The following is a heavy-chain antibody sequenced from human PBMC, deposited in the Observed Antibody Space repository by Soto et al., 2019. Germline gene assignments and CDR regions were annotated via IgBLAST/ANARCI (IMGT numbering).Heavy chain of an antibody. CDR3: ARDLHPVGIAAAGTSGGYYYYGMDV. D-gene: IGHD6-13*01. Sequence: ASVKVSCKASGYTFTSYGISWVRQAPGQGLEWMGWISAYNGNTNYAQKLQGRVTMTTDTSTSTAYMELRSLRSDDTAVYYCARDLHPVGIAAAGTSGGYYYYGMDVWGQGTTLTRSS. V-gene: IGHV1-18*01. J-gene: IGHJ6*02. CDR1: GYTFTSYG. CDR2: ISAYNGNT.